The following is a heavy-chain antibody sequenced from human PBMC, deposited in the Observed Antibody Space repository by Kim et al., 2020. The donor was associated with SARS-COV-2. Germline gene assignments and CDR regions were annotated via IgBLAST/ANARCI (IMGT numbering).Heavy chain of an antibody. V-gene: IGHV1-2*06. Sequence: ASVKVSCKASGYTFTGYWMHWLRQAPGQGLEWVGRINPSSGHTNYVQTFQGRVTMTRDTSIRTAYLDLSGLKDDDTAVYYCAREGIAAAENTFDYWGQGTLVTVSS. CDR1: GYTFTGYW. CDR3: AREGIAAAENTFDY. CDR2: INPSSGHT. D-gene: IGHD6-13*01. J-gene: IGHJ4*02.